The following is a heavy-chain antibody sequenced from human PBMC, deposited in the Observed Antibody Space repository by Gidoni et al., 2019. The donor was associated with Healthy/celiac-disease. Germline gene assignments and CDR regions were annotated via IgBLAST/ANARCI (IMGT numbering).Heavy chain of an antibody. CDR2: IKSKTDGGTT. D-gene: IGHD2-2*01. V-gene: IGHV3-15*01. J-gene: IGHJ4*02. CDR3: TTTHIVVVPAAIMVYDVSDY. CDR1: GFTFSNAW. Sequence: EVQLVESGGGLVKPGGSLRLSCAASGFTFSNAWMSWVRQAPGKGLEWVGRIKSKTDGGTTDYAAPVKGRFTISRDDSKNTLYLQMNSLKTEDTAVYYCTTTHIVVVPAAIMVYDVSDYWGQGTLVTVSS.